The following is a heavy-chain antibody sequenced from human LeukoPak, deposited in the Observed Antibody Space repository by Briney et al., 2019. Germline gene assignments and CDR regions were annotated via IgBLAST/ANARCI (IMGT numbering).Heavy chain of an antibody. CDR2: ISSSSSYI. Sequence: GGSLRLSCAASGFTFSSYSMNWVRQAPGKGLEWASSISSSSSYIYYADSVKGRFTISRDNAKNSLYLQMNSLRAEDTAVYYCASDILTGYGSFDPWGQGTLVTVSS. V-gene: IGHV3-21*01. CDR3: ASDILTGYGSFDP. J-gene: IGHJ5*02. CDR1: GFTFSSYS. D-gene: IGHD3-9*01.